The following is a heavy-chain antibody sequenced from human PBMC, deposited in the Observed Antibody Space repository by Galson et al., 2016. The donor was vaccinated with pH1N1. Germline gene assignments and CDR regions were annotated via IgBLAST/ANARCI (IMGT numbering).Heavy chain of an antibody. Sequence: QSGAEVKKPGDSLRISCKGSGYRFTAFWIAWVRQTPGKGLEWMGIIYPGDSDTRYSPSFQGQVTISVDKSITTAYQQWSSLKASDTAIYHCAPSPIGTRRNWFAPWGQGTRVIVSS. V-gene: IGHV5-51*06. CDR1: GYRFTAFW. CDR3: APSPIGTRRNWFAP. CDR2: IYPGDSDT. D-gene: IGHD3-10*01. J-gene: IGHJ5*02.